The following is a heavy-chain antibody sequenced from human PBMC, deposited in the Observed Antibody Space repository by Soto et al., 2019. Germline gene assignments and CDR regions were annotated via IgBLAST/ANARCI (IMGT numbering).Heavy chain of an antibody. CDR2: INSDGSST. CDR1: GFTFGSYW. D-gene: IGHD4-4*01. CDR3: ARDSYSNYYYYYGMDV. J-gene: IGHJ6*02. V-gene: IGHV3-74*01. Sequence: EASLRLSCAASGFTFGSYWMHWVRQAPGKGLVWVSRINSDGSSTSYADSVKGRFTIPRDNAKNTLYLQMNSLRAEDTAVYYCARDSYSNYYYYYGMDVWGQGTTVTVSS.